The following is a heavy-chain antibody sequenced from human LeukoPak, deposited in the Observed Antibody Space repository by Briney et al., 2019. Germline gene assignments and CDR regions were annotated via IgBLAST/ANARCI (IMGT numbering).Heavy chain of an antibody. V-gene: IGHV3-21*01. CDR1: GLIFSDYA. CDR2: ITSGSSDI. D-gene: IGHD6-13*01. Sequence: GGSLRLSCEASGLIFSDYAMNWVRQVSGKGLEWVAFITSGSSDIYYADSVKGRFTISRDNSKNTLYLQMSSLRAEDTAVYCCAKQYSSSWFPDYWGQGTLVTVSS. CDR3: AKQYSSSWFPDY. J-gene: IGHJ4*02.